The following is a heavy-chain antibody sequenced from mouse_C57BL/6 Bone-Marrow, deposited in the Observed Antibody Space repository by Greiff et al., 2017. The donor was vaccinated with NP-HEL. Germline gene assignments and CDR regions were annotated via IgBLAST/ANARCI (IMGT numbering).Heavy chain of an antibody. J-gene: IGHJ2*01. CDR1: GYTFTSYW. CDR3: ARGDYGSNYFDY. D-gene: IGHD1-1*01. CDR2: IYPGSGST. V-gene: IGHV1-55*01. Sequence: VQLQQPGAELVKPGASVKMSCKASGYTFTSYWITWVKQRPGQGLEWIGDIYPGSGSTNYNEKFKSKATLTVDTSSSTAYMQLSSLTSEDSAVYYCARGDYGSNYFDYWGQGTTLTVSS.